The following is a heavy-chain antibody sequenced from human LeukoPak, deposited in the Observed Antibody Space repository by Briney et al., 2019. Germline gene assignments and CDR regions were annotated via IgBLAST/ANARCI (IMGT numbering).Heavy chain of an antibody. CDR3: ARDMGIIPYHYYYMDV. Sequence: GGSLRLSCAASGSTFSSYSMNWVRQAPGKGLEWVSSISSSSTYIYYADSVKGRFAISRDNAENSLYLQMNSLRAEDTAVYYCARDMGIIPYHYYYMDVWGKGTTVTVSS. CDR1: GSTFSSYS. D-gene: IGHD7-27*01. CDR2: ISSSSTYI. V-gene: IGHV3-21*01. J-gene: IGHJ6*03.